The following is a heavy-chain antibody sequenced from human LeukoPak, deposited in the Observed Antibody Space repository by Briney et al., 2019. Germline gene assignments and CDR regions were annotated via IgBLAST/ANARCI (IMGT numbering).Heavy chain of an antibody. CDR1: GFTFSSYA. V-gene: IGHV3-23*01. CDR2: ISGSGDDT. Sequence: GRSLRLSCAASGFTFSSYAMTWVRQTPGKGLQWVSAISGSGDDTYYADSVKDRFTISRDNSKNTLYLQMDSLRAEDTAVYYCAKDPHSEQWLVLNWLDPWGQGTLVTVSS. D-gene: IGHD6-19*01. CDR3: AKDPHSEQWLVLNWLDP. J-gene: IGHJ5*02.